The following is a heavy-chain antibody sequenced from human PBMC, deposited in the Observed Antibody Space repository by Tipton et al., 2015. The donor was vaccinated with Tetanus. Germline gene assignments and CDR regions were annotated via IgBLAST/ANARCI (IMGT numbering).Heavy chain of an antibody. CDR3: ARAVGYKGLPYYLDN. V-gene: IGHV4-31*03. J-gene: IGHJ4*02. Sequence: TLSLTCTLSGDSMLSGGYYWSWIRQFPDKGLEWIGFIYYSGSTYYNPSLQSRSTMSVDASKNFFSLRLNSVTAADTAVYYCARAVGYKGLPYYLDNWGQGALVTVSS. CDR2: IYYSGST. D-gene: IGHD1-26*01. CDR1: GDSMLSGGYY.